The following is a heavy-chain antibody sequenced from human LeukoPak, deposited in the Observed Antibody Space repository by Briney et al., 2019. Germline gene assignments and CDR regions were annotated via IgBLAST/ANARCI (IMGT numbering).Heavy chain of an antibody. CDR2: IWYDGSNK. D-gene: IGHD6-19*01. CDR1: GFTFSNHG. J-gene: IGHJ4*02. V-gene: IGHV3-33*06. CDR3: AKGGPYSSGWGSDGY. Sequence: GRSLRLSCAASGFTFSNHGMHWVRQAPGKGPEWVALIWYDGSNKYYGDSVKGRFTISRDNSKNTLYLQMNSLRAEDTAVYYCAKGGPYSSGWGSDGYWGQGTLVTVSS.